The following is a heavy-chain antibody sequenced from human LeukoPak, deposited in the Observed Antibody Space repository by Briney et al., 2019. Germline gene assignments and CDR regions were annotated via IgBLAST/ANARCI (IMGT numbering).Heavy chain of an antibody. CDR2: IYIRGTT. D-gene: IGHD3-22*01. CDR3: ARYPIYYYDSSGDAFDI. J-gene: IGHJ3*02. V-gene: IGHV4-61*02. CDR1: GGSISSGSYY. Sequence: SETLSLTCTVSGGSISSGSYYWSWIRQPAGKGLEWIGRIYIRGTTTYNPSLKSRVSISVDTSKNQFSLRLSSVTAADTAVYYCARYPIYYYDSSGDAFDIWGQGTMVTVSS.